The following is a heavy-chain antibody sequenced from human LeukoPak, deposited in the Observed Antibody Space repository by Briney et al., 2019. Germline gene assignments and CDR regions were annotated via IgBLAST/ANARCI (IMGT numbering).Heavy chain of an antibody. J-gene: IGHJ4*02. CDR2: ISWNSGSI. D-gene: IGHD2-2*01. CDR3: AKSSTSCYACFDY. V-gene: IGHV3-9*01. CDR1: GFTFDDYA. Sequence: GGSLRLSCAASGFTFDDYAMHWVRQAPGKGLEWVSGISWNSGSIGYADSVKGRFTISRDNAKNSLYLQMSSLRAEDTALYYCAKSSTSCYACFDYWGQGTLVTVSS.